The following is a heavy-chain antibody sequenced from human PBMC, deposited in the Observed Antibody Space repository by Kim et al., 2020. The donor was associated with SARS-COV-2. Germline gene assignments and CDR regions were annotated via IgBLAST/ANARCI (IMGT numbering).Heavy chain of an antibody. CDR1: GFTFDDYA. CDR3: AKGPGSYYTLFDY. CDR2: ISWNSGSI. Sequence: GGSLRLSCAASGFTFDDYAMHWVRQAPGKGLEWVSGISWNSGSIGYADSVKGRFTISRDNAKNSLYLQMNSLRAEDTALYYCAKGPGSYYTLFDYWGQGT. D-gene: IGHD1-26*01. J-gene: IGHJ4*02. V-gene: IGHV3-9*01.